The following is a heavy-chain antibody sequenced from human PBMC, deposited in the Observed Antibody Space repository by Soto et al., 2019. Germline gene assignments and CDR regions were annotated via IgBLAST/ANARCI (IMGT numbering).Heavy chain of an antibody. Sequence: ASVKVSCKASGYTFTSYAMHWVRQAPGQRLEWMGWINAGNGNTKYSQKFQGRVTITRDTSASTAYMELSSLRSEDTAVYYCTRGGGGITMIVVVTPSAWFDPWGQGTLVTVSS. D-gene: IGHD3-22*01. J-gene: IGHJ5*02. CDR2: INAGNGNT. CDR3: TRGGGGITMIVVVTPSAWFDP. CDR1: GYTFTSYA. V-gene: IGHV1-3*01.